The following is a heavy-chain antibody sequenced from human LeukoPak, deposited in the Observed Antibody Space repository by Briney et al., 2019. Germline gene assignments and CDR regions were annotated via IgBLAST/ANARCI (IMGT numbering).Heavy chain of an antibody. D-gene: IGHD6-19*01. J-gene: IGHJ3*02. CDR3: AKREEGIAVAGNHAFDI. V-gene: IGHV3-23*01. CDR2: ISGSGGST. CDR1: GFTFSSYA. Sequence: GGSLRLSCAASGFTFSSYAMSWVRQAPGKGLEWVSAISGSGGSTYYADSVKGRFTISRDNSKNTLYLQMNSLRAEDTAVYYCAKREEGIAVAGNHAFDIWGQGTMVTVSS.